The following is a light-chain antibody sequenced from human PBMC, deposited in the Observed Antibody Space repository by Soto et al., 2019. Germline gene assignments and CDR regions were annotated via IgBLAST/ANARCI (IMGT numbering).Light chain of an antibody. CDR2: DAS. CDR1: QSITKY. CDR3: QQRTIRPLT. Sequence: EIVLTQSPATLSLSPGERATLSCRASQSITKYLSWYQQKPGQAPRLLIYDASNKDAGIPARFSGSVSGTDFTLTISRLEPEHFAVYYCQQRTIRPLTFGGGAKVEIK. V-gene: IGKV3-11*01. J-gene: IGKJ4*01.